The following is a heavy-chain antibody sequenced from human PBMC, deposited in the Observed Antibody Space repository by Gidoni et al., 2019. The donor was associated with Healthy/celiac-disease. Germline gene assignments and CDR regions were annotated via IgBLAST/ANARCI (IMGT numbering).Heavy chain of an antibody. D-gene: IGHD6-19*01. V-gene: IGHV3-23*01. CDR2: ISGSCGST. J-gene: IGHJ4*02. CDR1: GFTFSSYA. CDR3: AKHSRAGRDFDY. Sequence: EVQLLESVGGLVQPGESLRLSFAASGFTFSSYAMSWVRKAPGKGLRWVSAISGSCGSTYYADSVKGRFTISRYNSKNTLYLQMNSLRAEDTAVYYCAKHSRAGRDFDYWGQGTLVTVSS.